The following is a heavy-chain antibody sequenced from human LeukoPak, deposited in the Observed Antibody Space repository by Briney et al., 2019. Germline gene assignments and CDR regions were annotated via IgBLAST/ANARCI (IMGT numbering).Heavy chain of an antibody. CDR2: ISSSSSYI. CDR3: AGVAGKTY. D-gene: IGHD6-19*01. CDR1: GFSFSDYY. V-gene: IGHV3-21*01. Sequence: GGSLRLSCAASGFSFSDYYMEWVRQAPGKGLEWVSSISSSSSYIYYADSVKGRFTISRDNAKNSLYLQMNSLRAEDTAVYYCAGVAGKTYWGQGTLVTVSS. J-gene: IGHJ4*02.